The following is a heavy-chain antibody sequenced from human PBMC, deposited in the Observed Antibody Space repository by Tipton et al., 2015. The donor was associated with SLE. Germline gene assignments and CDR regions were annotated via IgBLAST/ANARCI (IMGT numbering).Heavy chain of an antibody. CDR3: ANLGGGQLEY. CDR1: GLTFSSFA. Sequence: SLRLSCAASGLTFSSFAMSWVRQAPGKGLEWVSTISFSSVTTNYAASVRGRFTISRDNSKNTLYLQMNSLRAEDTAVYYCANLGGGQLEYWGQGTLVTVSS. J-gene: IGHJ4*02. D-gene: IGHD6-6*01. CDR2: ISFSSVTT. V-gene: IGHV3-23*01.